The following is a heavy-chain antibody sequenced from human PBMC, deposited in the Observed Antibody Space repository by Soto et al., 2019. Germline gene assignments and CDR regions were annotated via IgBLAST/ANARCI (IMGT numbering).Heavy chain of an antibody. D-gene: IGHD6-19*01. CDR1: GYTFTSHG. V-gene: IGHV1-18*04. CDR2: ISAYNGNT. Sequence: ASVKVSCKASGYTFTSHGISWVRQAPGQGLEWMGWISAYNGNTNYAQKLQGRVTMTTDTSTSTAYMELRSLRSDDTAVYYCARVRKQWPANWFDPWGQGTLVTVSS. J-gene: IGHJ5*02. CDR3: ARVRKQWPANWFDP.